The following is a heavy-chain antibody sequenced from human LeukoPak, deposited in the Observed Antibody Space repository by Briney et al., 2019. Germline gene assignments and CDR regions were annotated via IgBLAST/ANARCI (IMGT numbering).Heavy chain of an antibody. D-gene: IGHD3-10*01. V-gene: IGHV1-2*06. CDR3: ARDTRFGELPRSSYYFDY. CDR1: GYTFTGYY. CDR2: INPNSGGT. J-gene: IGHJ4*02. Sequence: GASVKVSCKASGYTFTGYYMHWVRQAPGQGLEWMGRINPNSGGTNYAQKFQGRVTMTRDTSISTAYMELSRLRSDDTAVYYCARDTRFGELPRSSYYFDYWGQGTLVTVSS.